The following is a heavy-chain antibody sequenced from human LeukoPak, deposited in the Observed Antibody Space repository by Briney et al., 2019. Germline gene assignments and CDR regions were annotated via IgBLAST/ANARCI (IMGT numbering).Heavy chain of an antibody. Sequence: SETLSLTCTVSGGSISSYYWSWIRQPPGKGLEYIGYIYYSGSTNYNPSLKSRVTISVDTSKYQFSLKLNSVTAADTAVYYCARMAPYGDYLHDYWGQGTLVTVSS. CDR1: GGSISSYY. CDR2: IYYSGST. J-gene: IGHJ4*02. D-gene: IGHD4-17*01. V-gene: IGHV4-59*01. CDR3: ARMAPYGDYLHDY.